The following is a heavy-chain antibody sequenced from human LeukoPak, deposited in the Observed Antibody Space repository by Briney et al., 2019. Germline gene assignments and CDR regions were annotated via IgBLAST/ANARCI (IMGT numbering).Heavy chain of an antibody. CDR3: ARENWNYGIDY. CDR2: IYYSGST. V-gene: IGHV4-59*01. J-gene: IGHJ4*02. CDR1: GGSISSYY. D-gene: IGHD1-7*01. Sequence: SETLSLTCTASGGSISSYYWSWIRQPPGKGLEWIGYIYYSGSTNYNPSLKSRVTISVDTSKNQFSLKLSSVTAADTAVYYCARENWNYGIDYWGQGTLVTVSS.